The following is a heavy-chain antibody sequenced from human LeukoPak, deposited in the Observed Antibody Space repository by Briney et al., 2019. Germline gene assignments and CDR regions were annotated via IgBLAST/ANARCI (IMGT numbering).Heavy chain of an antibody. Sequence: PSETLSLTCTVSGGSISSYYWSWIRQPPGKGLEWIGYIYYSGSTNYNPSLKSRVTISVDTAKNQFSLKLSSVTAADTAVYYCARASVFGVVTPFDYWGQGPLVTVSS. D-gene: IGHD3-3*01. J-gene: IGHJ4*02. CDR3: ARASVFGVVTPFDY. CDR1: GGSISSYY. V-gene: IGHV4-59*01. CDR2: IYYSGST.